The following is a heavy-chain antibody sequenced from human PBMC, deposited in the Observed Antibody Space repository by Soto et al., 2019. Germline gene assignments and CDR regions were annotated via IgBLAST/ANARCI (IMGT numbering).Heavy chain of an antibody. V-gene: IGHV4-39*01. D-gene: IGHD1-26*01. CDR3: ARSGSYYEGYYYYYGMDV. CDR1: CGSISSSSYY. CDR2: IYYSGSN. Sequence: SGNLSLTCTFFCGSISSSSYYWGSIRQPPGKGLEWIGSIYYSGSNYYNPSLKSRVTISVDTSKNQFSLKLSSLTAADTAVYYCARSGSYYEGYYYYYGMDVLGQGTTVT. J-gene: IGHJ6*02.